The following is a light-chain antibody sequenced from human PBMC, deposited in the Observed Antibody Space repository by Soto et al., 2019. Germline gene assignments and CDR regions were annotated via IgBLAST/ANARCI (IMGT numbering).Light chain of an antibody. Sequence: DVQMTQSPSSLSASIGDRVTITCQASQDSRKYLNWYQQKPGKDTDLLIHDASNLETGFTSRFSGSGSGTLFTFTISSLQPEDIATYYCQQYDKLVTFGRGTKV. V-gene: IGKV1-33*01. CDR3: QQYDKLVT. CDR2: DAS. J-gene: IGKJ1*01. CDR1: QDSRKY.